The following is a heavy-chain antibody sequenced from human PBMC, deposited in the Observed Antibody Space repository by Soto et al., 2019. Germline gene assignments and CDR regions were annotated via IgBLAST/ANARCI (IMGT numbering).Heavy chain of an antibody. D-gene: IGHD2-21*02. CDR3: ARVLWGYCGVDSNPVDV. CDR1: GASISRYY. J-gene: IGHJ6*02. V-gene: IGHV4-59*01. Sequence: QVRLQESGPGLVKPSETLSLTCTVSGASISRYYWSWIRQSPGKGLEWIGYLYNTGSNIYNPSLKTRVTISVDTSKNQFCLMTNSVTAAVTAVYYCARVLWGYCGVDSNPVDVWGQGTTITVSS. CDR2: LYNTGSN.